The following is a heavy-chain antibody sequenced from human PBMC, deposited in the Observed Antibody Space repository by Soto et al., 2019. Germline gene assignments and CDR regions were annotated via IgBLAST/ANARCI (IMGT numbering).Heavy chain of an antibody. J-gene: IGHJ4*02. D-gene: IGHD3-3*01. CDR2: IYWNDEK. V-gene: IGHV2-5*01. CDR1: GFSLTTSGVG. Sequence: QITLKESGPTLMRPTQTLTLTCSFSGFSLTTSGVGVGWIRQPPGKALEWLALIYWNDEKRYSPYLKSRLTITKDTSKDQVVLTMTNVDPADTATYYCAHSKLGSSISGLVIIGEFDNWGQGTLVTVSS. CDR3: AHSKLGSSISGLVIIGEFDN.